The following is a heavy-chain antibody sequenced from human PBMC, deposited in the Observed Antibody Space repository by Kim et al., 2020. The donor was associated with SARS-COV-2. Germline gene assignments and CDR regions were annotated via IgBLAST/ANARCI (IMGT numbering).Heavy chain of an antibody. CDR2: MNPNSGNT. V-gene: IGHV1-8*01. D-gene: IGHD6-13*01. CDR1: GYTFTSYD. Sequence: ASVKVSCKASGYTFTSYDINWVRQATGQGLEWMGWMNPNSGNTGYAQKFQGRVTMTRNTSISTAYMELSSLRSEDTAVYYCARVFSSSSGYYYYGMDVWGQGTTVTVSS. CDR3: ARVFSSSSGYYYYGMDV. J-gene: IGHJ6*02.